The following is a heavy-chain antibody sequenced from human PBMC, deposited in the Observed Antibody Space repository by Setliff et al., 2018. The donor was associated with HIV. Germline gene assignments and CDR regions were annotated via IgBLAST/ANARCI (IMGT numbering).Heavy chain of an antibody. CDR1: GASINSDGYY. D-gene: IGHD3-22*01. CDR2: MYYSGST. J-gene: IGHJ6*03. Sequence: ASETLSLTCTVSGASINSDGYYWGWIRQPPGKGLEWIGSMYYSGSTYYNPSLKSRVTISADTSKNQFSLKLSSVTAADTAFYYCARGFSGDYLFTGYLDVWGKGTTVTVSS. V-gene: IGHV4-39*07. CDR3: ARGFSGDYLFTGYLDV.